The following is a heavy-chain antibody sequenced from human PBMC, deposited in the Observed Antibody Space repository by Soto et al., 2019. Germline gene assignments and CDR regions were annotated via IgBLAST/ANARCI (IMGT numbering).Heavy chain of an antibody. CDR3: AKGDCSGGRCYRGFDY. V-gene: IGHV3-23*01. D-gene: IGHD2-15*01. CDR1: GFTFSSYD. CDR2: VSASGSIT. J-gene: IGHJ4*02. Sequence: LSLSCAASGFTFSSYDMSWVRQAPGKGLEWVSGVSASGSITSYADSAKGRFTISRDNAKNTVFLQMSSLRAEDTAVYFCAKGDCSGGRCYRGFDYWGQGTLVTVSS.